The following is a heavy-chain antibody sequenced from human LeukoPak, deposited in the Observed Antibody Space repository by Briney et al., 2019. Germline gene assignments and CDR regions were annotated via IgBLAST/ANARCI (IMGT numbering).Heavy chain of an antibody. CDR2: IYYSGST. V-gene: IGHV4-59*01. CDR1: GGSLSSYY. Sequence: SETLSLTCTVSGGSLSSYYWSWIRQPPGKGLEWIGYIYYSGSTNYNPSLKSRVTISVDTSKNQFSLKLSSVTAADTAVYYCAREGTGMDVWGQGTTVTVSS. CDR3: AREGTGMDV. J-gene: IGHJ6*02. D-gene: IGHD3-10*01.